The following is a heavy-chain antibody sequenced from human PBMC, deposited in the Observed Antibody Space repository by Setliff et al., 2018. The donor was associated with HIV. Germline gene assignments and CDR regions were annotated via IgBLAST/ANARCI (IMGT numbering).Heavy chain of an antibody. CDR3: ARHESGRSSSWSNFDY. CDR2: IYHSGST. J-gene: IGHJ4*02. Sequence: LSLTCAVSGYSIRSGYYWGWIRQPPGKGLEWIGRIYHSGSTYYNPSLKSRVSISVDTSKNQFSLKLSSVTAADTAVYYCARHESGRSSSWSNFDYWGQGTLVTVSS. V-gene: IGHV4-38-2*01. D-gene: IGHD6-13*01. CDR1: GYSIRSGYY.